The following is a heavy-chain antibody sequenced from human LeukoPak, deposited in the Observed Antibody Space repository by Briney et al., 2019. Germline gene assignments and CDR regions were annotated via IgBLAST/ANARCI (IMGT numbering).Heavy chain of an antibody. CDR2: IKQDGSEK. V-gene: IGHV3-7*01. CDR3: ARDFSRAINPFDY. CDR1: GFTFSSYW. D-gene: IGHD3-10*01. J-gene: IGHJ4*02. Sequence: GGSLRLSCAASGFTFSSYWMSWVRQAPGKGLEWVANIKQDGSEKYYVDSVKGRFTISRDNAKNSLYLQMNSLRAEDTAVYYCARDFSRAINPFDYWGQGTLVTVSS.